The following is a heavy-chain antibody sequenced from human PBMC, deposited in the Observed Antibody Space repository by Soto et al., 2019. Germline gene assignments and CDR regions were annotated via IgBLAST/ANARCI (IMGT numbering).Heavy chain of an antibody. J-gene: IGHJ4*02. CDR3: ARFGAAVAAPFDY. D-gene: IGHD6-19*01. V-gene: IGHV4-34*01. CDR1: GGSFSGYY. Sequence: SETLSLTCAVYGGSFSGYYWSWIRQPPGKGLEWIGEINHSGSTNYNPSLKSRVTISVDTSKNQFSLKLSSVTAADTAVCYCARFGAAVAAPFDYWGQGTLVTVSS. CDR2: INHSGST.